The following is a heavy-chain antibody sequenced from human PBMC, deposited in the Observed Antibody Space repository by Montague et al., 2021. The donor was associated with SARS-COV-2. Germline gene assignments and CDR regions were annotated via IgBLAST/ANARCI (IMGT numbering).Heavy chain of an antibody. D-gene: IGHD3-22*01. CDR3: ARGGATYYYDTSGYVNAFDT. Sequence: SETLSLTCTVSGDSISTYYWSWIRQPPGGGLEWIGYIYYNGYTXXXPSXXXRVTISVDTSKNQFSLRLSSVTAANTAVYFCARGGATYYYDTSGYVNAFDTWGQGTMVTVSS. CDR2: IYYNGYT. J-gene: IGHJ3*02. CDR1: GDSISTYY. V-gene: IGHV4-59*01.